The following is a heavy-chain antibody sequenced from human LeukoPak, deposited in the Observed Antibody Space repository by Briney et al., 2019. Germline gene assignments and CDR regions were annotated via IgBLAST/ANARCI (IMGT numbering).Heavy chain of an antibody. J-gene: IGHJ4*02. CDR1: GGSFSGYY. V-gene: IGHV4-34*01. Sequence: SETLSLTCAVYGGSFSGYYWSWIRQPPGKGLEWIGEINHSGSTNYNPSLKSRVTISVDTSKNQFSLKLSSVTAADTAVYYCARRLWSYYGNYFDYWGQGTLVTVSS. CDR3: ARRLWSYYGNYFDY. CDR2: INHSGST. D-gene: IGHD1-26*01.